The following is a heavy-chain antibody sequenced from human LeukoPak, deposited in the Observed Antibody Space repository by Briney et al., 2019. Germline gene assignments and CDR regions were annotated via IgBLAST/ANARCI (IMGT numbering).Heavy chain of an antibody. V-gene: IGHV3-9*01. CDR3: AKDSVLFTMVRGTYAFDI. D-gene: IGHD3-10*01. CDR1: GFTFDDYA. Sequence: GGSLRLSCAASGFTFDDYAMHWVRQAPGKGLEWVSGISWNSGSIGYADSVKGRFTISRDNAKNSLYLQMNSLRAEDTALYYCAKDSVLFTMVRGTYAFDIWGQGTMVTVSS. CDR2: ISWNSGSI. J-gene: IGHJ3*02.